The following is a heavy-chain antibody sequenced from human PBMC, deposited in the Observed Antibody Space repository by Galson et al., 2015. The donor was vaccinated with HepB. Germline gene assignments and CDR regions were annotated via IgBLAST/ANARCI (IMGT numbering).Heavy chain of an antibody. CDR1: GFTFNTYG. CDR2: IWYDGSNK. D-gene: IGHD2-2*01. CDR3: AREYQLPSRLMHGMDV. Sequence: SLRLSCAGSGFTFNTYGMHWVRQAPGKGLEWVAVIWYDGSNKYYVDSVKGRFTISRDNSKNTLYLQMNSLRAEDTAVYYCAREYQLPSRLMHGMDVWGQGTTVTVSS. V-gene: IGHV3-33*08. J-gene: IGHJ6*02.